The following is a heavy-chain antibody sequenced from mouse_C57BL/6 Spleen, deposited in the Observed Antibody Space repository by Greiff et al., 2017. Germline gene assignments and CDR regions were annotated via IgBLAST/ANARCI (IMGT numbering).Heavy chain of an antibody. J-gene: IGHJ2*01. CDR3: TTYPTTVGGNDY. CDR2: SAPEAGDT. V-gene: IGHV14-1*01. D-gene: IGHD1-1*01. CDR1: GFNIQDYY. Sequence: EVQLQQSGAELVRPGASVKLSCTASGFNIQDYYMHWVKQRPERGLAWIGESAPEAGDTEYAPKFQGKATLTVDTSSNTAYLQLSSLTSEDTAVYYCTTYPTTVGGNDYWGQGTPLTVSS.